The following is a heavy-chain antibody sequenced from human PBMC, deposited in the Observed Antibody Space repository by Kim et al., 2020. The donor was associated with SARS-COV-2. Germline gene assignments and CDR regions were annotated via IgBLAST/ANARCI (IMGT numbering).Heavy chain of an antibody. J-gene: IGHJ4*02. CDR3: AKMANSRLRDDF. CDR2: VSRGGDST. Sequence: GGSLRLSCVVSGVTFSSYDMYWVRQAPGTGLHWVAYVSRGGDSTDYADSVRGRFTISRDNSRNIVYLQMNSLRGDDTALYYCAKMANSRLRDDFWGQGTLVTVSS. CDR1: GVTFSSYD. V-gene: IGHV3-23*01.